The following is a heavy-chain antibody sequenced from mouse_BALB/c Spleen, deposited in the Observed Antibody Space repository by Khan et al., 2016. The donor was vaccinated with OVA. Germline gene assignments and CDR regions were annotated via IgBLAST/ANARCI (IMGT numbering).Heavy chain of an antibody. J-gene: IGHJ2*01. CDR1: GYSITSGYG. D-gene: IGHD1-2*01. CDR2: ISYSGST. CDR3: ARTARIKY. V-gene: IGHV3-2*02. Sequence: EVQLQESGPGLVKPSQSLSLTCTVTGYSITSGYGWNWIRQFPGNKLEWMGYISYSGSTNYNPSLKSRISITGDTSNNQIFQQLNAVTTEDTATYYCARTARIKYWGQGTTLTVSS.